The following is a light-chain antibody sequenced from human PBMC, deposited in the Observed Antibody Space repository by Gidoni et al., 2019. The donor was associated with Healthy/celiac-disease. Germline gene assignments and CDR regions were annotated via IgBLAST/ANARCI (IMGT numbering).Light chain of an antibody. Sequence: IRMAPAPSSLSESIGDRVTITCRARQSVSNYLKWYQQQPGSAPKLLIYAASSLQSGVPSRFSGSGSGTDFTLTISSMQPEDFAIYYCQQSYRSPLTFGGGTKVDI. CDR2: AAS. V-gene: IGKV1-39*01. CDR3: QQSYRSPLT. J-gene: IGKJ4*01. CDR1: QSVSNY.